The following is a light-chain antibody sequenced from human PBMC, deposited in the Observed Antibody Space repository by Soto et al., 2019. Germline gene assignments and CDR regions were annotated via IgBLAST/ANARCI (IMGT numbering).Light chain of an antibody. CDR2: GAS. CDR3: QQYNNWPRT. CDR1: QSVSSN. Sequence: VLTQSPGTLSLSPGERATLSCRASQSVSSNYLAWYQQKPGQAPRLLIYGASTRATSIPARFSGSGSETEFTLTISSLQSEDFTVYYCQQYNNWPRTFGQGTKVDNK. V-gene: IGKV3-15*01. J-gene: IGKJ1*01.